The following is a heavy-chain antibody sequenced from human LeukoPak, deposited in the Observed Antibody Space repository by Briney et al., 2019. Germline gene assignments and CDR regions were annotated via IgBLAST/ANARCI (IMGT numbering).Heavy chain of an antibody. CDR2: ISSSSSYI. CDR3: ARDPSSRYCSSISCPRAFDI. D-gene: IGHD2-2*01. J-gene: IGHJ3*02. Sequence: GGSLRLSCAASGFTFSSYSMNWVRQAPGKGLEWVSSISSSSSYIYYADSVKGRFTISRDNAKNSLYLQMNSLRAEDTAVYYCARDPSSRYCSSISCPRAFDIWGQGTMVTVSS. CDR1: GFTFSSYS. V-gene: IGHV3-21*01.